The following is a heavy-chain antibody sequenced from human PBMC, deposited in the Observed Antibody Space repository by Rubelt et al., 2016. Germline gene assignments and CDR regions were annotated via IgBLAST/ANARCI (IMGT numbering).Heavy chain of an antibody. D-gene: IGHD1-7*01. J-gene: IGHJ3*02. CDR3: ARGVLNSFDI. V-gene: IGHV6-1*01. Sequence: QVQLQQSGPGLVKPSQTLSLTCAISGDSVSSNTVAWNWIRQSPSRGLEWLGRTYRMSPDYAVSVNSRITISPGTPKNQVSLQLNSVTPEDTAVYYCARGVLNSFDIWGLGTMVTVSS. CDR2: TYRMSP. CDR1: GDSVSSNTVA.